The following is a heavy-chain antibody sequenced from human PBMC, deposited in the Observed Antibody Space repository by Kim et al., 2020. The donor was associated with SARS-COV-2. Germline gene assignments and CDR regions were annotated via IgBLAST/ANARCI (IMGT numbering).Heavy chain of an antibody. CDR3: ARDSETGDLYFYYGMDV. V-gene: IGHV3-33*01. J-gene: IGHJ6*02. CDR2: IWHDGSQK. Sequence: GGSLRLSCAASGFTFSSYGIHWVRQAPGKGLEWVAVIWHDGSQKYHADSGKGRFTISRDNSNNTLFLLMDSLRAEDTAVYYCARDSETGDLYFYYGMDVWGQGTTVIVSS. D-gene: IGHD3-10*01. CDR1: GFTFSSYG.